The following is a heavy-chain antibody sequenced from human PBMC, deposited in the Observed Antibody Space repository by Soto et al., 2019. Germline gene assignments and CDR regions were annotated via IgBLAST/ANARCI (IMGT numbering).Heavy chain of an antibody. J-gene: IGHJ4*02. Sequence: SETLSLTCTVSGGSISNNYWSWIRQPPGKGLEWIGYIYYSGSTNYNPSLKSQVTILVDTSKNQFSLKLSSVTAADTAVYYCARGYYDSSGYSAPFDYWGQGTLVTVSS. CDR2: IYYSGST. V-gene: IGHV4-59*01. D-gene: IGHD3-22*01. CDR1: GGSISNNY. CDR3: ARGYYDSSGYSAPFDY.